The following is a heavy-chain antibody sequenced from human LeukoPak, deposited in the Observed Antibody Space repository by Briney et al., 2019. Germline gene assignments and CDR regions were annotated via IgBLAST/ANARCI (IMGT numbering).Heavy chain of an antibody. Sequence: GGSLRLSCAASGFIFSSNWMHWGRQAPGKGLVWVSRINEDGSTTNYADSVKGRSTIFRDNAKNTLYLQMKSLRAEDTAVYYCVRDLGGRSGHWGQGTLVTVSS. V-gene: IGHV3-74*01. CDR2: INEDGSTT. D-gene: IGHD1-26*01. J-gene: IGHJ4*02. CDR3: VRDLGGRSGH. CDR1: GFIFSSNW.